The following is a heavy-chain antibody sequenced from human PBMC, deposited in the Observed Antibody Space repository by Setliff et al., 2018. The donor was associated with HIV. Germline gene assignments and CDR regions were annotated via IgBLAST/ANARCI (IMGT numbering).Heavy chain of an antibody. V-gene: IGHV1-69*05. CDR3: ARSPRYSSGWYDSYFDQ. J-gene: IGHJ4*02. D-gene: IGHD6-19*01. CDR1: GGTFSSYA. Sequence: SVKVSCKASGGTFSSYAISWVRQAPGQGLEWMGGSIPMYGTSNYAQKFQGRVTITTDESTSTAYMELSRPRSDDTAVYYCARSPRYSSGWYDSYFDQWGQGTLVTVSS. CDR2: SIPMYGTS.